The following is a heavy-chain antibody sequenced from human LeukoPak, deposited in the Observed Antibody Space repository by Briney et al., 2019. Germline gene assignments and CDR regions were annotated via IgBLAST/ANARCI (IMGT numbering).Heavy chain of an antibody. D-gene: IGHD2-21*01. Sequence: SSETLSLTCAVSGYSISSGYYGGWIRQPPGKGLEWIGSIYHSGSTYYNPSLKSRVTISVDTSKNQFSLKLSSVTAADTAVYDCARSYCGGDRRFDYWGQGTLVTVSS. V-gene: IGHV4-38-2*01. CDR2: IYHSGST. CDR1: GYSISSGYY. J-gene: IGHJ4*02. CDR3: ARSYCGGDRRFDY.